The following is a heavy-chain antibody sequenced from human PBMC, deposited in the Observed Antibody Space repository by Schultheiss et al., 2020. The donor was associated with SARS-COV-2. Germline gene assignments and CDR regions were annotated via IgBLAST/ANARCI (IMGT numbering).Heavy chain of an antibody. CDR2: ISISSSYI. J-gene: IGHJ2*01. D-gene: IGHD4-23*01. CDR3: ARADYGGKEPLWYFDL. V-gene: IGHV3-21*05. Sequence: GESLKISCAASGFTFSTYSMNWVRQAPGKGLQWVSYISISSSYIYYADSVKGRFTISRDNAKNSLYLQMNSLRAEDTAVYYCARADYGGKEPLWYFDLWGRGTLVTVSS. CDR1: GFTFSTYS.